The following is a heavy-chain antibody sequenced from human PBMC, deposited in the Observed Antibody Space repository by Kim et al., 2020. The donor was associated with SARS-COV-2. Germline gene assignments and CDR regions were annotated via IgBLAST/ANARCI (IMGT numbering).Heavy chain of an antibody. Sequence: SPSFQGQVTISADKSISTAYLQWSSLKASDTAMYYCARSPGFGVVPYPDYWGQGTLVTVSS. CDR3: ARSPGFGVVPYPDY. D-gene: IGHD3-3*01. V-gene: IGHV5-51*01. J-gene: IGHJ4*02.